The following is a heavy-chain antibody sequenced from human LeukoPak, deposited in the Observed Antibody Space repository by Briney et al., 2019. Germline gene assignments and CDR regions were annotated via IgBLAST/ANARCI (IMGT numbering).Heavy chain of an antibody. CDR1: GFTFSNYW. V-gene: IGHV3-23*01. D-gene: IGHD3-22*01. CDR3: AKAYGTNGYYQLPIDF. Sequence: GGSLRLSCAASGFTFSNYWMNWVRQAPGKGLECVSAITAGGGTTYYADSVKGRFTISRDNSRNTLYLQLNNLRADDTALYYCAKAYGTNGYYQLPIDFWGRGTLVTVSS. CDR2: ITAGGGTT. J-gene: IGHJ4*02.